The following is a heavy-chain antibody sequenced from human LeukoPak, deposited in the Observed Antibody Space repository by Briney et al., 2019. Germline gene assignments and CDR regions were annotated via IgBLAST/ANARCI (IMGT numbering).Heavy chain of an antibody. CDR3: AVVVTAYFDY. Sequence: ASVKVSCKASGYTFTGYYMHWVRQAPGQGLEWMGWINPKSGGTKYAQKFQGRVTMTRDTSISTAYMELSSLRSDGTAVYYCAVVVTAYFDYWGQGTLVSVSS. D-gene: IGHD2-21*02. CDR1: GYTFTGYY. CDR2: INPKSGGT. J-gene: IGHJ4*02. V-gene: IGHV1-2*02.